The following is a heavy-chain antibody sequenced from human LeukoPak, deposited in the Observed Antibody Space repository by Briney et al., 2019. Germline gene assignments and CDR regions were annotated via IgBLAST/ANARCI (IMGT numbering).Heavy chain of an antibody. CDR1: GGSFSDYY. Sequence: SETLSLTCAVYGGSFSDYYWSWIRQPPGKGLEWIGEINHSGSTNYNPSLKSRVTISGDTSKNQFSLKLSSVTAADTAFYYCARGGFYDSSGYPNPLDYWGQGTLVTVSS. CDR2: INHSGST. D-gene: IGHD3-22*01. J-gene: IGHJ4*02. V-gene: IGHV4-34*01. CDR3: ARGGFYDSSGYPNPLDY.